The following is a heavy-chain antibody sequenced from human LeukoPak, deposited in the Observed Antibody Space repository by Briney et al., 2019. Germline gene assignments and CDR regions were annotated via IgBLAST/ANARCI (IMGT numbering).Heavy chain of an antibody. CDR2: IYTSGST. Sequence: SQTLSLTCTVSGGSISSGSYYWSWIRQPAGKGLEWIGRIYTSGSTNYNPSLKSRVTISVDTSKNQFSLKLSSVTAADTAVYYCARLHPVTSLPDPSTTGTTGDYWGQGTLVTVSS. CDR1: GGSISSGSYY. CDR3: ARLHPVTSLPDPSTTGTTGDY. D-gene: IGHD1-1*01. J-gene: IGHJ4*02. V-gene: IGHV4-61*02.